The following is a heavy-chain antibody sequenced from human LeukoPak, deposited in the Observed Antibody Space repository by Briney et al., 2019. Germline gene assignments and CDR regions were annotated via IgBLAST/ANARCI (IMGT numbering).Heavy chain of an antibody. Sequence: GTLRLSCAASGFTFSSYGMSWVRQPPGKGLEWIGSIYYSGSTYYNPSLKSRVTISVDTSKNQFSLKLSSVTAADTAVYYCARDIERWGQGTLVTVSS. CDR3: ARDIER. J-gene: IGHJ4*02. CDR1: GFTFSSYG. CDR2: IYYSGST. V-gene: IGHV4-39*07. D-gene: IGHD2-15*01.